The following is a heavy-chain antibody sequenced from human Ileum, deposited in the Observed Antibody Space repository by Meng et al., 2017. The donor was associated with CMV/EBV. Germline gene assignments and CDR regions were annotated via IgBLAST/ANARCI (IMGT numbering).Heavy chain of an antibody. V-gene: IGHV3-23*01. Sequence: GESLKISCVASGFSFSSYAMDWVRRAPGKGLEWVSAISTSGDSVYYADSVKGRFIVSKDNSKNMMYLQMNSPRAEDTAVYYCAKDAGTATGLSALDIWGQGAVVTVSS. J-gene: IGHJ3*02. D-gene: IGHD6-13*01. CDR3: AKDAGTATGLSALDI. CDR1: GFSFSSYA. CDR2: ISTSGDSV.